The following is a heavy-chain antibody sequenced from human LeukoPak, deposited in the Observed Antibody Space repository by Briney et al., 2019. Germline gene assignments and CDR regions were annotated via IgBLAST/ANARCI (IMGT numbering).Heavy chain of an antibody. CDR1: GYTFTGYY. J-gene: IGHJ5*02. V-gene: IGHV1-2*02. D-gene: IGHD2-15*01. CDR3: AREGQGYCSAGSCYNRNWFDP. Sequence: AASVKVSCKASGYTFTGYYMHWVRQAPGQGLEWMGWINPNSGGTNYAQKFQGRVTMTRDTSISTAYMELSRLRSDDTAVYYCAREGQGYCSAGSCYNRNWFDPWGQGTLVTVSS. CDR2: INPNSGGT.